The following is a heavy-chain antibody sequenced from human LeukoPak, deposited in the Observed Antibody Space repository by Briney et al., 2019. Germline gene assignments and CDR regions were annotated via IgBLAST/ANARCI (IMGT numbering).Heavy chain of an antibody. D-gene: IGHD1-1*01. V-gene: IGHV3-53*01. Sequence: PGGFLRLSCAASGFTVSSNYMSWVRQAPGKRLEWVSVIYSGGSTYYADSVKGRFTISRDNSKNTLYLQMNSLRAEDTAVYYCARQYNWNDRYFDYWGQGTLVTVSS. J-gene: IGHJ4*02. CDR1: GFTVSSNY. CDR2: IYSGGST. CDR3: ARQYNWNDRYFDY.